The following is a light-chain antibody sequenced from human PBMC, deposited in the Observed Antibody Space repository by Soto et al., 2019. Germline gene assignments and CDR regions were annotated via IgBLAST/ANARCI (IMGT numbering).Light chain of an antibody. Sequence: EIGLTQSPGTLYLSPGERATLSCRASQSVSSSSLDWYQQKPGQTPRLIFYGASSRATSIPDRFSGSGSGTDFTLTISRLEPEDFAVYYCQQYGSSPFTFGPGTKVDIQ. CDR1: QSVSSSS. CDR2: GAS. J-gene: IGKJ3*01. CDR3: QQYGSSPFT. V-gene: IGKV3-20*01.